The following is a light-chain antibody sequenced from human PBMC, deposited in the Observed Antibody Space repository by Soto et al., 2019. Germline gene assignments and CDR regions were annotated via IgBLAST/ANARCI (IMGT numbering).Light chain of an antibody. CDR1: SSDVGRYNY. Sequence: QSALTQPASVSGSPGQSITICCTGTSSDVGRYNYVSWYQQHPGKAPKLMIYDVTNRPSGVSNRFSGSKSGNTASLTISGLQTEDEADYYCSSYTSSSTLVVFGGGTKLTVL. CDR2: DVT. J-gene: IGLJ2*01. CDR3: SSYTSSSTLVV. V-gene: IGLV2-14*01.